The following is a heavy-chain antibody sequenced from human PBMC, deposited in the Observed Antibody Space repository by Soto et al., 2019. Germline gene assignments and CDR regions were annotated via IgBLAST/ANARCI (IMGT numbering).Heavy chain of an antibody. Sequence: SETLSLTCAVSSGSISSSNWWSWVRQPPGKGLEWIGEIYHSGSTNYNPSLKSRVTISVDKSKNQFSLKLSSVTAADTAVYYCARFYLESFEAGYYIDVCGKGTTVTVSS. V-gene: IGHV4-4*02. J-gene: IGHJ6*03. CDR3: ARFYLESFEAGYYIDV. CDR2: IYHSGST. D-gene: IGHD3-3*01. CDR1: SGSISSSNW.